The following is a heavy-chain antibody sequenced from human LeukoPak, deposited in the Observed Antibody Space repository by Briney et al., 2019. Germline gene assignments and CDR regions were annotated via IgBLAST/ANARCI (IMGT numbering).Heavy chain of an antibody. CDR1: GGSISSGGYY. V-gene: IGHV4-31*03. CDR3: ARGGYSSSWLVYYFDY. CDR2: IYYSGST. D-gene: IGHD6-13*01. Sequence: SETLSLTCTVSGGSISSGGYYWSWIRQHPGKGLEWIGYIYYSGSTYYNPSLKSRVTISVDTSKNQFSLKLSSVTAADTAVYYCARGGYSSSWLVYYFDYWGQGTLVTVSS. J-gene: IGHJ4*02.